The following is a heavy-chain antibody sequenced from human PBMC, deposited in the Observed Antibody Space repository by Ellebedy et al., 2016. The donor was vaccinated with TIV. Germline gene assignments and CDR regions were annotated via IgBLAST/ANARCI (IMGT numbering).Heavy chain of an antibody. Sequence: GGSLRLXXAASGFSLSNSFMSWIRQAPGKGLEWVSTLTADGRSTYFADSVKGRFTISRDNSKNTVYLQMHSLRSEDTAVYYCRPGHYSDAWGQGTLVTVSS. V-gene: IGHV3-23*01. J-gene: IGHJ4*02. CDR2: LTADGRST. CDR3: RPGHYSDA. CDR1: GFSLSNSF.